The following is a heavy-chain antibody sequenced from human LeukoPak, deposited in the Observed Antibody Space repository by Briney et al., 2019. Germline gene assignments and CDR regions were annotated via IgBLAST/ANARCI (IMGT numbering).Heavy chain of an antibody. J-gene: IGHJ1*01. D-gene: IGHD3-22*01. CDR3: ARAPSEIGGYYPEYFRH. Sequence: GGSLRLSCAASGFTLSSYWMHWVRQAPGKGLVWVSRIKSDGTTNYADAVKGRFTISRDNAKNTLSLQMNSLRAEDTGVYYCARAPSEIGGYYPEYFRHWGQGTLVTVSS. V-gene: IGHV3-74*01. CDR1: GFTLSSYW. CDR2: IKSDGTT.